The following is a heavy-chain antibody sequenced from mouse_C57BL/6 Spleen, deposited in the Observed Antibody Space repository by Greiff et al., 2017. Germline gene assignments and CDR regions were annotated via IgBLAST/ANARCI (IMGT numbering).Heavy chain of an antibody. Sequence: EVQLQQSGTVLARPGASVKMSCKTSGYTFTSYWMHWVKQRPGQGLEWIGAIYPGNSETSYSQKCKGKAKLTAVTSASTAYMELSSLTNEDSAVYYCTRGEFYAMDYWGQGTSVTVSS. CDR3: TRGEFYAMDY. V-gene: IGHV1-5*01. J-gene: IGHJ4*01. CDR1: GYTFTSYW. CDR2: IYPGNSET.